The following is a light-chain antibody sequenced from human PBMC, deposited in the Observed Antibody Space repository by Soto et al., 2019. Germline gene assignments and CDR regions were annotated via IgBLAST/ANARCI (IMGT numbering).Light chain of an antibody. V-gene: IGLV3-1*01. J-gene: IGLJ2*01. CDR2: DVN. Sequence: SSELTQPPSVSVSPGQTTTMTCSGDKLGAEYVCCYSQKPGQSPVLVIYDVNKRPSGIPERVSGSNSGNPATLTIRGTQALDEADYFCQAWDTTVIFGGGTQLTVL. CDR3: QAWDTTVI. CDR1: KLGAEY.